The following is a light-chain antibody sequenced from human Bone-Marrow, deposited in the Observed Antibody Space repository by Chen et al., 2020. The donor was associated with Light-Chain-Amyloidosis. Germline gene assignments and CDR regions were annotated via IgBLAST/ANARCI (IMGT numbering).Light chain of an antibody. CDR1: SSNIGNNY. J-gene: IGLJ2*01. CDR2: DNN. Sequence: QSVLTQPPSVSAAPGQKFTISCSGSSSNIGNNYVSWYQQLPGTAPKLLIYDNNKRPSGIPDRFSGSKSGTSATLGITGLQTGDEADYYCGTWDSSLSAGQVFGGGTKLTVL. V-gene: IGLV1-51*01. CDR3: GTWDSSLSAGQV.